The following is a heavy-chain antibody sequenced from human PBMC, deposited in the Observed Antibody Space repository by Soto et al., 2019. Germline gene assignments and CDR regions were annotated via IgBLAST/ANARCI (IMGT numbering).Heavy chain of an antibody. CDR2: INAGNGNT. Sequence: ASVKVSCKVSGYTFTSYAMHWVRQAPGQRLEWMGWINAGNGNTKYSQKFQGRVTITRDTSASTAYMELSSLRSEDTAVYYCARVPLYQPQIAFYIWCQGTMVTVSS. D-gene: IGHD2-2*01. J-gene: IGHJ3*02. CDR1: GYTFTSYA. CDR3: ARVPLYQPQIAFYI. V-gene: IGHV1-3*01.